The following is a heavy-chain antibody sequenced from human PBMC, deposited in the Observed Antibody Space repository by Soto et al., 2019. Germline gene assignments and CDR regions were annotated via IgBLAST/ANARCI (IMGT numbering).Heavy chain of an antibody. D-gene: IGHD5-18*01. V-gene: IGHV3-20*04. CDR2: IKSKTDGGST. J-gene: IGHJ4*02. CDR3: ARGRGYSYGWYFDY. Sequence: VGSLRLSCAASGFTFRNAWMNWVRQAPGKGLEWVGRIKSKTDGGSTGYADSVKGRFTISRDNAKNSLYLQMNSLRAEDTALYYCARGRGYSYGWYFDYWGQGTLVTVSP. CDR1: GFTFRNAW.